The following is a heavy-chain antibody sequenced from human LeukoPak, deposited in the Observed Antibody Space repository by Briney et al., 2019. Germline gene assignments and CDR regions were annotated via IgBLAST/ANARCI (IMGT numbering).Heavy chain of an antibody. V-gene: IGHV3-23*01. D-gene: IGHD1-1*01. Sequence: GGSLRLSCVVSGFTFSTSAMSWVRQAPGKGLEWVSGISESGGSTYYADSVRGRFTISRDNSKNTLYLQMNSLRAEDTALYYCAKDFVRYNIQFDYWGQGALVTVSS. J-gene: IGHJ4*02. CDR3: AKDFVRYNIQFDY. CDR2: ISESGGST. CDR1: GFTFSTSA.